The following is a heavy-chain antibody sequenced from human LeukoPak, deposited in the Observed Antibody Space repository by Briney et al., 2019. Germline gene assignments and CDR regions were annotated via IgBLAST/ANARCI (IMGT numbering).Heavy chain of an antibody. J-gene: IGHJ3*02. Sequence: SETLSLTCTVSGGSISIYYWSWIRQPPGKGLEGIGYIYYSGSTNYNPSLKSRVTISVDTSKNQFSLKLSSVTAADTAVYYCARDTYSGLPWAFDIWGQGTMVTVYS. CDR1: GGSISIYY. D-gene: IGHD1-26*01. CDR3: ARDTYSGLPWAFDI. CDR2: IYYSGST. V-gene: IGHV4-59*01.